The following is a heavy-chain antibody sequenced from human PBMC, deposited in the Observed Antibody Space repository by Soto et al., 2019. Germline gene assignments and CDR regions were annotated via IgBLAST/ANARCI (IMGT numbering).Heavy chain of an antibody. CDR3: AREGRGRAVDY. Sequence: ASVNVSCKASGYTFTSYYMHWVRQAPGQGLEWMGIINPSGGSTSYAQKFQGRVTMTRDTSTSTVYMELSSLRSEDTAVYYCAREGRGRAVDYWGQGTLVTVSS. CDR2: INPSGGST. V-gene: IGHV1-46*03. J-gene: IGHJ4*02. D-gene: IGHD3-16*01. CDR1: GYTFTSYY.